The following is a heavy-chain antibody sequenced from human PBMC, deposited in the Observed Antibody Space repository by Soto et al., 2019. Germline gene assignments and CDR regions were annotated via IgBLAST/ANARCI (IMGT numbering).Heavy chain of an antibody. CDR3: ARGSLSTIFGVVNYYFDY. D-gene: IGHD3-3*01. V-gene: IGHV4-59*01. CDR2: IYYSGST. CDR1: GDSSSSYY. Sequence: GTLSLTCTVSGDSSSSYYWSWIRQPPGKGLEWIGYIYYSGSTNYNPSLKSRVTISVDTSKNQFSLKLSSVTAADTAVYYCARGSLSTIFGVVNYYFDYWGQGTLVTVS. J-gene: IGHJ4*02.